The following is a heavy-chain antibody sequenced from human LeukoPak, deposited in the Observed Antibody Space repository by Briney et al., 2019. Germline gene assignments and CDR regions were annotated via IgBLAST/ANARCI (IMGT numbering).Heavy chain of an antibody. D-gene: IGHD1-26*01. Sequence: PGGSLRLSCAASGFTFSSYAMSWVRQAPGKGLEWVSAISRDGGSAYYADSVKGRFDVSRENSKNTIYLQMSSLRDEDTAVYYCAKTLSIVGGSYYFDYWGQGTLVIASS. J-gene: IGHJ4*02. V-gene: IGHV3-23*01. CDR2: ISRDGGSA. CDR1: GFTFSSYA. CDR3: AKTLSIVGGSYYFDY.